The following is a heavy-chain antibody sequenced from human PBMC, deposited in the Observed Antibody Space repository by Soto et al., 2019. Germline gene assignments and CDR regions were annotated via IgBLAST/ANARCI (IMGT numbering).Heavy chain of an antibody. D-gene: IGHD3-10*01. CDR1: GVSLSSVGYY. CDR2: IYYSGST. J-gene: IGHJ6*02. CDR3: ARDLRFRGFYGMDV. V-gene: IGHV4-31*03. Sequence: QVQLQESGPGLVKPSQTLYLTCTVSGVSLSSVGYYWSWIRQHPGKGLEWIGYIYYSGSTYYNPSLTSRVTISVDTSKNQYSLKRSSVTAADTAVYYCARDLRFRGFYGMDVWGQGTTVTVSS.